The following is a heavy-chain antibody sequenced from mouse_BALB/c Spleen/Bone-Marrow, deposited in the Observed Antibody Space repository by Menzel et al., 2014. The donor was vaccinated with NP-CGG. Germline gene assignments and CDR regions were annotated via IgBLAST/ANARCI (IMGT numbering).Heavy chain of an antibody. CDR3: ARWKLRLDMDY. CDR1: GFNIKDTY. V-gene: IGHV14-3*02. D-gene: IGHD2-12*01. CDR2: IDPADGST. J-gene: IGHJ4*01. Sequence: VQLQQSGAELVKPGASVKLSCTASGFNIKDTYMHWVKQRPEQGLEWIGRIDPADGSTKYDPKFQGKATITADTSSNTAYLQLSSLTSEDTAVYFCARWKLRLDMDYWGQGTSVTVSS.